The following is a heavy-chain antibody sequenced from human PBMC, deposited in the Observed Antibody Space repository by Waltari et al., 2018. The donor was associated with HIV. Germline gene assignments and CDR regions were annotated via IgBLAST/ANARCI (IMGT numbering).Heavy chain of an antibody. CDR1: GGSISSSSYY. V-gene: IGHV4-39*01. Sequence: QLQLQESGPGLVKPSETLSLTCTVSGGSISSSSYYWGWIRQPPGKGLEWIGSIYYSGSTYYNPSLKSRVTISVDTSKNQFSLKLSSVTAADTAVYYCARQVYGYYFDYWGQGTLVTVSS. D-gene: IGHD4-17*01. CDR2: IYYSGST. J-gene: IGHJ4*02. CDR3: ARQVYGYYFDY.